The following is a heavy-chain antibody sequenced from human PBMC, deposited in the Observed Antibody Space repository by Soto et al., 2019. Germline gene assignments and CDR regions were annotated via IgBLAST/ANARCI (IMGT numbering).Heavy chain of an antibody. Sequence: QVQLQESGPGLVKPSGTLSLTCAVSGGSVSSSNWWSWVRQSPGKGLEWMGEIYHSGSAHYNPSLKSRATISLDKSVYQFSLRLTSVTAADTAVYYCARVPGVVVSADDAFDIWGPGTRVIVSS. J-gene: IGHJ3*02. V-gene: IGHV4-4*02. D-gene: IGHD2-21*02. CDR2: IYHSGSA. CDR1: GGSVSSSNW. CDR3: ARVPGVVVSADDAFDI.